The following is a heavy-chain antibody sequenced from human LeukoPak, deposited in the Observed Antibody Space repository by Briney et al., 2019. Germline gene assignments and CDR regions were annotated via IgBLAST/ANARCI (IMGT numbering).Heavy chain of an antibody. CDR3: ARVTYSVSTGEFDP. Sequence: PSETLSLTCTVSGGSISSSSYYWGWIRQPPGKGLEWIGSIYYSGSTYYNPSLKSRVTISVDTPKNQFSLKLSSVTAADTAVYYCARVTYSVSTGEFDPWGQGTLVTVSS. CDR1: GGSISSSSYY. J-gene: IGHJ5*02. V-gene: IGHV4-39*07. D-gene: IGHD2-15*01. CDR2: IYYSGST.